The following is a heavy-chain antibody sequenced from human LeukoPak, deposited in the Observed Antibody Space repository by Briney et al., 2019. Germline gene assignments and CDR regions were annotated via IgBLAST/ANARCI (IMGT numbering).Heavy chain of an antibody. CDR1: GITFSSYW. CDR3: ARVITMIVVVITAPGYFDY. J-gene: IGHJ4*02. Sequence: GGSLRLSCAASGITFSSYWMSWVRQAPGKGQEWVANIKQDGSEKYYVDSVKGRFTISRDNAKDSLYLQMNSLRAEDTAVYYCARVITMIVVVITAPGYFDYWGQGTLLTVSS. D-gene: IGHD3-22*01. V-gene: IGHV3-7*01. CDR2: IKQDGSEK.